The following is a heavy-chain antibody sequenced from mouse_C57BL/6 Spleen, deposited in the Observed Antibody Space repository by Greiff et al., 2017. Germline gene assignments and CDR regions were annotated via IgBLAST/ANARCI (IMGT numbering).Heavy chain of an antibody. V-gene: IGHV1-80*01. J-gene: IGHJ2*01. Sequence: KPAASVQISCKASGHAFSSYWMNWVKQRYGKGLERIGQIYPGDGDTHYNGKFKGKSTLTADKSSSTVYMQLSSLTSEDSAVYCCARKDPRYYFDYWGQGTTLTVSS. CDR3: ARKDPRYYFDY. CDR1: GHAFSSYW. CDR2: IYPGDGDT.